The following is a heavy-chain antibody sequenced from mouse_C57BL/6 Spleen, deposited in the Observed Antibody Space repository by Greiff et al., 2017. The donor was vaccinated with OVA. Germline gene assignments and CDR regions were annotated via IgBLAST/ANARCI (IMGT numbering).Heavy chain of an antibody. J-gene: IGHJ4*01. Sequence: VQLQQPGAELVRPGSSVKLSCKASGYTFTSYWMHWVKQRPIQGLEWIGNIDPSDSETHYNQKFKDKATLTVDKSSSTAYMQLSSLTSEDSAVYYCASQGDYYAMDYWGQGTSVTVSS. V-gene: IGHV1-52*01. CDR3: ASQGDYYAMDY. CDR2: IDPSDSET. CDR1: GYTFTSYW.